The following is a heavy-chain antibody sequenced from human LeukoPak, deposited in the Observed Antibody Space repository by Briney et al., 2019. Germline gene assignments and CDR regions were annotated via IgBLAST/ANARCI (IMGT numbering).Heavy chain of an antibody. J-gene: IGHJ4*02. Sequence: GGSLRLSCAASGFTFSSYAMSWVRQAPGKGLEWVSTINDYGGTTYYADSVKGRFTISRGNSKNTLYLQMNSLRAEDTAVYYCVCGWYVDYWGQGTLVTVSS. CDR1: GFTFSSYA. V-gene: IGHV3-23*01. CDR3: VCGWYVDY. CDR2: INDYGGTT. D-gene: IGHD6-19*01.